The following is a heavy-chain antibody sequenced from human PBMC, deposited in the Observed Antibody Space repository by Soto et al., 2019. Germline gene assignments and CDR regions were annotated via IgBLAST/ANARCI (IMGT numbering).Heavy chain of an antibody. CDR3: ARYRVRRFYGEYPRRGVFWFDP. Sequence: SVKVSCKASGGTFSSYAISWVRQAPGQGLEWMGGIIPIFGTANYAQKFQGRVTITADESTGTAYMELSSLRSEDTAVYYCARYRVRRFYGEYPRRGVFWFDPWGQGTLVTVSS. V-gene: IGHV1-69*13. CDR1: GGTFSSYA. D-gene: IGHD4-17*01. CDR2: IIPIFGTA. J-gene: IGHJ5*02.